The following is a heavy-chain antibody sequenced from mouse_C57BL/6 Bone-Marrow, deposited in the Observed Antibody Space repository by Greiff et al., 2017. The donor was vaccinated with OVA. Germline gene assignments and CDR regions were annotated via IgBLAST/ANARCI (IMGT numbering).Heavy chain of an antibody. CDR2: INPSNGGT. D-gene: IGHD4-1*01. J-gene: IGHJ3*01. CDR3: ARLLTGTWAWFAY. Sequence: QVQLKQPGTELVKPGASVKLSCKASGYTFTRYWMHWVKQRPGQGLEWIGNINPSNGGTNYNEKFKSKATLTVDKSSSTAYMQLSSLTSEDSAVYYCARLLTGTWAWFAYWGQGTLVTVSA. CDR1: GYTFTRYW. V-gene: IGHV1-53*01.